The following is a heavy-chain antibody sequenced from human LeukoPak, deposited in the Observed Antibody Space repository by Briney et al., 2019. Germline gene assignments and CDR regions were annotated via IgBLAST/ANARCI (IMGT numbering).Heavy chain of an antibody. D-gene: IGHD2-2*01. V-gene: IGHV1-2*02. CDR3: ARVGYCSSTSCYGWFDP. Sequence: GASVKVSCKASGYTFTGYYMHWVRQAPGQGLEWMGWINPNSGGTNYAQKFQGRVTMTRDTSISTAYMELSRLGSDDTAVYYCARVGYCSSTSCYGWFDPWGQGTLVTVSS. J-gene: IGHJ5*02. CDR1: GYTFTGYY. CDR2: INPNSGGT.